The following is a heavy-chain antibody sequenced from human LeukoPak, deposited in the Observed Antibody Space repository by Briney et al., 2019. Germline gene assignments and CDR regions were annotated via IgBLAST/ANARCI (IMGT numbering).Heavy chain of an antibody. D-gene: IGHD3-10*01. V-gene: IGHV3-21*01. CDR1: GFTFSSYT. CDR2: ISSSSSYI. Sequence: GGSLRLSCAASGFTFSSYTMNWVRRAPGKGLEWVSSISSSSSYIYYADSVKGRFTISRDNAKKSLYLQMNSLRAEDTAVYYCAKDRLLTYYYGSGSLIEYWGQGTLVTVSS. J-gene: IGHJ4*02. CDR3: AKDRLLTYYYGSGSLIEY.